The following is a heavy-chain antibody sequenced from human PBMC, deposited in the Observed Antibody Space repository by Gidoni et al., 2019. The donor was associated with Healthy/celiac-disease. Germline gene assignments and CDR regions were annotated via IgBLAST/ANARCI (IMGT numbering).Heavy chain of an antibody. D-gene: IGHD3-22*01. V-gene: IGHV3-9*01. J-gene: IGHJ5*02. CDR1: GFTFDDYA. CDR2: ISWNSGSI. Sequence: EVQLVESGGGLVQPGRSLRLSCAASGFTFDDYAMHWVRQAPGKGLEWVSGISWNSGSIGYADSGKGRFTISRDNAKNSLYLQMNSLRAEDTALYYCAKDQYYDSSGYLGAWGQGTLVTVSS. CDR3: AKDQYYDSSGYLGA.